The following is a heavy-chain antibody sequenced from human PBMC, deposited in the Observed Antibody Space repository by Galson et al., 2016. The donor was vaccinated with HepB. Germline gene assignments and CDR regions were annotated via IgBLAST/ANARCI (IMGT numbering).Heavy chain of an antibody. CDR2: ISGTSAYT. CDR1: GFTFSDYY. CDR3: ARGQCATHLFDV. V-gene: IGHV3-11*06. D-gene: IGHD6-19*01. J-gene: IGHJ3*01. Sequence: SLRLSCAASGFTFSDYYMSWIRQAPGKGLEWISYISGTSAYTNYVDSVRGRFTISRDNAKNSLYLQMISLRVEDTAVYYCARGQCATHLFDVWGQGTMVTVSS.